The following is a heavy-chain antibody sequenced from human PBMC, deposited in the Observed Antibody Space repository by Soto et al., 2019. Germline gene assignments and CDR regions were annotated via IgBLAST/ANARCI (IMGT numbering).Heavy chain of an antibody. J-gene: IGHJ5*02. CDR1: GDSVSSNTAS. CDR3: AKGDNLGPKTGYAFDP. D-gene: IGHD5-12*01. V-gene: IGHV6-1*01. CDR2: TYFRSKWYN. Sequence: SQTLSLTCAISGDSVSSNTASCNWIRQSPSRGLEWLGRTYFRSKWYNDYAVSVKSRMIINPDTSNNQFSLQLNSVTPEDTAVYFCAKGDNLGPKTGYAFDPWGQGIMVTVSS.